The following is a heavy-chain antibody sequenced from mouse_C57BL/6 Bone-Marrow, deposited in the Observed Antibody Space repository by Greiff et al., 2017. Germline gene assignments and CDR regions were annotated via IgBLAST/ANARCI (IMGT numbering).Heavy chain of an antibody. Sequence: DVQLVESGAELVRPGASDKSSCTASGFNIKDDYMHWVKQRPEQGLEWIGWIDPENGDTEYASKFQGKATITADTSSNTAYLQLSSLTSEDTAVYYCTLLWSFAYWGHATLVTVSA. CDR1: GFNIKDDY. CDR2: IDPENGDT. V-gene: IGHV14-4*01. J-gene: IGHJ3*01. CDR3: TLLWSFAY. D-gene: IGHD2-1*01.